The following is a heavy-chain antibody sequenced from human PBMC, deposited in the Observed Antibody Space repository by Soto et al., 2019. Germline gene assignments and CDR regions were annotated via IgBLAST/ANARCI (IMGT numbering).Heavy chain of an antibody. CDR1: GFTFSSYA. D-gene: IGHD4-17*01. V-gene: IGHV3-30-3*01. Sequence: QVQLVESGGGVVQPGRSLRFSCAASGFTFSSYAMHWVRQAPGKGLEWVAVISYDGSNKYYADSVKGRFTISRDNSKNTLYLQMNSLRAEDTAVYYCARDHMGYGDYGPLYYYYGMDVWGQGTTVTVSS. CDR2: ISYDGSNK. J-gene: IGHJ6*02. CDR3: ARDHMGYGDYGPLYYYYGMDV.